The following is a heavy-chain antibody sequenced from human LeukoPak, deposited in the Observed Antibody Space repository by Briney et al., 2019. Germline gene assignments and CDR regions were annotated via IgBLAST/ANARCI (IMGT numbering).Heavy chain of an antibody. CDR3: ARGHLSYCSGGSCYGVFYWYFDL. V-gene: IGHV4-4*07. D-gene: IGHD2-15*01. CDR1: GGSISSYY. J-gene: IGHJ2*01. Sequence: PSETLSLTCTVSGGSISSYYWSWIRPPAGKGLEWIGRIYTSGSTNYSPSLKSRVTMSVDTSKNQFSLKLSSVTAADTAVYYCARGHLSYCSGGSCYGVFYWYFDLWGRGTLVTVSS. CDR2: IYTSGST.